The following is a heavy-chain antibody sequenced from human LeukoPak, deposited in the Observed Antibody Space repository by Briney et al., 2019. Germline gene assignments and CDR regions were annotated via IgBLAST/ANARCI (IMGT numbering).Heavy chain of an antibody. J-gene: IGHJ4*02. Sequence: AGGSLRLSRTASGFTFGDYAMSWFRQAPGKGLEWVGIIRSKPYGGTTEYAASVKGRFTISRDDSKTIADLQMNSLKTEDTAVYYCTRGYDVLTGLSYFDYWGQGALVTVSS. CDR2: IRSKPYGGTT. CDR3: TRGYDVLTGLSYFDY. CDR1: GFTFGDYA. V-gene: IGHV3-49*03. D-gene: IGHD3-9*01.